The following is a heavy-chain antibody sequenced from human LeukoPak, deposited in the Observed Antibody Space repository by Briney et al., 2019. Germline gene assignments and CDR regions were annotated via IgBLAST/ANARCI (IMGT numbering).Heavy chain of an antibody. D-gene: IGHD3-3*01. J-gene: IGHJ5*02. V-gene: IGHV1-2*02. Sequence: ASVKVSCKTSGYSFTDYYIHWLRQAPGQGLEWMGWINTKSGRTSSARKFQGRVTMTRDPSITTVYMDMAWLTSDDTAIYFCARADFIDAGPYLIGPWGQGTLVTVSS. CDR1: GYSFTDYY. CDR3: ARADFIDAGPYLIGP. CDR2: INTKSGRT.